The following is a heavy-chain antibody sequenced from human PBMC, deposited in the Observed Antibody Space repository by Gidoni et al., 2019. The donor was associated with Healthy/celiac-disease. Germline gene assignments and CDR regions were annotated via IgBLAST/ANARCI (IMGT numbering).Heavy chain of an antibody. CDR2: ISGSGGST. J-gene: IGHJ4*02. CDR3: AKLGIVVPAAQQDY. V-gene: IGHV3-23*01. Sequence: EVQLLESGGGLVQPGGSLRLSCAASGFTFSSYAMSWVRQAPGKGLEWVSAISGSGGSTYYADSVKGRFTISRDNSKNTLYLKMNSLRAEDTAVYYCAKLGIVVPAAQQDYWGQGTLVTVSS. CDR1: GFTFSSYA. D-gene: IGHD2-2*01.